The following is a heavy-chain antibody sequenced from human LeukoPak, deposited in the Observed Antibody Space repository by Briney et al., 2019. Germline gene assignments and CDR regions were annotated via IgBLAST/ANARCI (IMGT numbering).Heavy chain of an antibody. J-gene: IGHJ6*03. CDR1: GFTFSSYG. Sequence: GGSLRLSCAASGFTFSSYGMHWVRQAPGKGLEWVAVISYDGSNKYYADSVKGRFTISRDNSKNTLYLQMNSLRAEDTAVYYCAKSGAAMAYYYYMDVWAKGTTVTVSS. D-gene: IGHD5-18*01. V-gene: IGHV3-30*18. CDR3: AKSGAAMAYYYYMDV. CDR2: ISYDGSNK.